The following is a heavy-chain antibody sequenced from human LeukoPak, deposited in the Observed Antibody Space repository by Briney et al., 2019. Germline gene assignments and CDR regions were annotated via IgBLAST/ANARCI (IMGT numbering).Heavy chain of an antibody. CDR3: ALTYYFDRRGYSYFDY. Sequence: WGSLRLSCEVSGFSVDGNYMTWVRQVPGRGLEWVALIFSGDSTDYPDSVKGRFTISRDKSKNTLHLQMDSLRPEDTAMYYCALTYYFDRRGYSYFDYWGQGALVTVSS. V-gene: IGHV3-53*01. CDR2: IFSGDST. CDR1: GFSVDGNY. D-gene: IGHD3-22*01. J-gene: IGHJ4*02.